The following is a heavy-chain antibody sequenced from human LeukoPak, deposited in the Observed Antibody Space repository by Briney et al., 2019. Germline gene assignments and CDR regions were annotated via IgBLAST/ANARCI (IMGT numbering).Heavy chain of an antibody. CDR2: IYPGDSDT. CDR3: ARRLKYYYGSGNMEASEGGGMDV. D-gene: IGHD3-10*01. V-gene: IGHV5-51*01. J-gene: IGHJ6*02. CDR1: GYSFTSYW. Sequence: GESLKISCKGSGYSFTSYWIGWVRQMPGKGLEWMGIIYPGDSDTRYSPSFQGQVTISADKSISTAYLQWSSLKASDTAMYYCARRLKYYYGSGNMEASEGGGMDVWGQGTTVTVSS.